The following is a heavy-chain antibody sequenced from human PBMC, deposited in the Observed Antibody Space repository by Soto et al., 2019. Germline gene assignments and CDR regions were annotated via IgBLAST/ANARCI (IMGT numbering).Heavy chain of an antibody. D-gene: IGHD2-21*02. CDR2: IRSKAYGGTT. CDR3: SRRPYCGGGCYDAFDI. CDR1: GFTFGDYA. J-gene: IGHJ3*02. V-gene: IGHV3-49*04. Sequence: GGSLRLSCTASGFTFGDYAMSWVRQAPGKGLEWVGFIRSKAYGGTTEYAASLKGRFTISRDDSKSIAYLQMNSLKTEDTSVYYCSRRPYCGGGCYDAFDIWGQGTMVTVSS.